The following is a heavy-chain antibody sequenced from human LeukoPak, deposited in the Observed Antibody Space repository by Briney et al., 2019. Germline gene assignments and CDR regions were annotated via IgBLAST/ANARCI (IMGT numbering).Heavy chain of an antibody. CDR1: GFTFSSYW. Sequence: GGSLRLSCAASGFTFSSYWMSWVRQAPGKGLEWVANIKQDGSEKYYVDSVKGRFTISRDNAKNSLYLQMNSLRAEDTAVYCCASDGGIFRRWFDPWGQGTLVTVSS. J-gene: IGHJ5*02. V-gene: IGHV3-7*01. CDR3: ASDGGIFRRWFDP. CDR2: IKQDGSEK. D-gene: IGHD1-26*01.